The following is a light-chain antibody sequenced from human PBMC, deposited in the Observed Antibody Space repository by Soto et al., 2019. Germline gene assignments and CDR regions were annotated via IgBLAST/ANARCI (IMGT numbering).Light chain of an antibody. CDR2: DVS. CDR1: NSDVGGHNY. J-gene: IGLJ2*01. Sequence: QSALTQPASVSGSPGQSITISCTGTNSDVGGHNYVSWYQHHPGKAPKLMIYDVSNRPSGVSNRFSGSKSGNTASLTTSGLQAWDEADYYCSSYTSGSTLGVFGGGTKLTVL. V-gene: IGLV2-14*03. CDR3: SSYTSGSTLGV.